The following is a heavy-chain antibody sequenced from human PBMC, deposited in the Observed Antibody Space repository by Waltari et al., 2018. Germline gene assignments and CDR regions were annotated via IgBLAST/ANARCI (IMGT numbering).Heavy chain of an antibody. CDR3: ARDLDGDSNFDY. CDR1: GFTFSDYD. J-gene: IGHJ4*02. Sequence: EVQLVESGGGLVQPGGSLRLSCAASGFTFSDYDMDWVRQAPEKGREWVGRTRNKDRSYTTEYAASVKGRFTISRDDSKNSLYLHMNSLKMEDTAVYYCARDLDGDSNFDYWGQGTLVTVSS. D-gene: IGHD4-17*01. V-gene: IGHV3-72*01. CDR2: TRNKDRSYTT.